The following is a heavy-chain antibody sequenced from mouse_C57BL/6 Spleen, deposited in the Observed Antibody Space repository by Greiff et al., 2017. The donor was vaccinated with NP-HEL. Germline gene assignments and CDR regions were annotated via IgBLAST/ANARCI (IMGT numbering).Heavy chain of an antibody. J-gene: IGHJ4*01. CDR2: IWSGGST. D-gene: IGHD1-1*01. Sequence: QVHVKQSGPGLVQPSQSLSITCTVSGFSLTSYGVHWVRQSPGKGLEWLGVIWSGGSTDYNAAFISRLSISKDNSKSQVFFKMNSLQADDTAIYYCARKLDYYGSSYLYAMDYWGQGTSVTVSS. CDR3: ARKLDYYGSSYLYAMDY. CDR1: GFSLTSYG. V-gene: IGHV2-2*01.